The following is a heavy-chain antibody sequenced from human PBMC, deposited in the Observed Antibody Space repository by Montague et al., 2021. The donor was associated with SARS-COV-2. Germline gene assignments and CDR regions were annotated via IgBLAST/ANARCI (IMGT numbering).Heavy chain of an antibody. V-gene: IGHV3-23*01. CDR2: ISGSGGNT. CDR3: AKAPTMVRGVYFDY. J-gene: IGHJ4*02. D-gene: IGHD3-10*01. Sequence: SPRLSCAASGFYAMSWVRQAPGKGLEWVSVISGSGGNTYYADSVKGRFTISRDNSKNTLYPQMNSLRAEDTAVYYCAKAPTMVRGVYFDYWGQGTLVTVSS. CDR1: GFYA.